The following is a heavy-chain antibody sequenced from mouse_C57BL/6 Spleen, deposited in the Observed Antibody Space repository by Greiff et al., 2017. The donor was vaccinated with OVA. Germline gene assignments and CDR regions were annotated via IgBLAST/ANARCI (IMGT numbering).Heavy chain of an antibody. J-gene: IGHJ2*01. CDR1: GYTFTSYG. Sequence: VKLMESGAELARPGASVKLSCKASGYTFTSYGISWVKQRTGQGLEWIGEIYPRSGNTYYNEKFKGKATLTADKSSSTAYMELRSLTSEDSAVYFCARKGDYPYYFDYWGQGTTLTVSS. V-gene: IGHV1-81*01. CDR2: IYPRSGNT. CDR3: ARKGDYPYYFDY. D-gene: IGHD2-4*01.